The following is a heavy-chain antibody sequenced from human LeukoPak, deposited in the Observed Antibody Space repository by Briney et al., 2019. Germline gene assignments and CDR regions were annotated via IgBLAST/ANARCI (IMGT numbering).Heavy chain of an antibody. Sequence: SETLSLACTVSGASISSSTYYWGWIRQPPGKGLEWIGSASYSGNTYDNPSLKSRVTILVDTSKNQFSLKMTSVTAADTAVYYCARDQYYDVSTYYEIDYWGQGTLVTVSS. V-gene: IGHV4-39*07. J-gene: IGHJ4*02. CDR2: ASYSGNT. CDR3: ARDQYYDVSTYYEIDY. D-gene: IGHD3-22*01. CDR1: GASISSSTYY.